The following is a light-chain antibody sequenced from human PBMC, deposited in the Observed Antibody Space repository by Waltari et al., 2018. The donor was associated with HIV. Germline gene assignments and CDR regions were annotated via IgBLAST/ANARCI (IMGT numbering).Light chain of an antibody. Sequence: AIQLTQSPSSLSASVGDSVTITCRASQAIGKDLAWYQVKSGEAPRLLISAASVLQVGVPSLFSGSGSDTAFTLSISTLRPEGIGTYYCLQDYDYPLSFGGGTKVNI. CDR2: AAS. J-gene: IGKJ4*01. CDR3: LQDYDYPLS. V-gene: IGKV1-6*01. CDR1: QAIGKD.